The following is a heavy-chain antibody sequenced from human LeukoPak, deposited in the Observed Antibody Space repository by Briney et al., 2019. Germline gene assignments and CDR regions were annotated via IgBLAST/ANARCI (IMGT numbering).Heavy chain of an antibody. J-gene: IGHJ4*02. CDR2: IYHSGST. CDR1: GGSITGGGYT. D-gene: IGHD3-9*01. CDR3: ARYASQPRYFDS. V-gene: IGHV4-30-2*02. Sequence: SQTLSLTCAVSGGSITGGGYTWSWIRQPPGKGLEWIGNIYHSGSTYYNPSLKSRITISLDTSKNQFSLRLDSVTAADTAVYYCARYASQPRYFDSWGQGALVTVSS.